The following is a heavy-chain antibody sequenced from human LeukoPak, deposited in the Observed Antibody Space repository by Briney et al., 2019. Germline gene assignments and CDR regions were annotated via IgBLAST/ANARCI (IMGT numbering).Heavy chain of an antibody. Sequence: SETLSLTCTVSGGPISSSSYYWGWIRQPPGKGLESIGSIYYSGSTYYNPSLKSRVTIFVDTSKNQFSLKLSSVTAADTAVYYCARRTVTTIWHWGQGTLVTVSS. D-gene: IGHD4-17*01. CDR1: GGPISSSSYY. CDR2: IYYSGST. V-gene: IGHV4-39*01. J-gene: IGHJ4*02. CDR3: ARRTVTTIWH.